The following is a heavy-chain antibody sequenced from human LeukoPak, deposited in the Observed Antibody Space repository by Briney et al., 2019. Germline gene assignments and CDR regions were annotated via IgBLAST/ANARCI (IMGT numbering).Heavy chain of an antibody. CDR3: VRVVPGGASFDS. J-gene: IGHJ4*02. V-gene: IGHV4-59*02. CDR2: IHYSGHT. D-gene: IGHD3-16*01. Sequence: SETLSLTCTVSGASVTTYYWSWTRQPPGKGLEWIAYIHYSGHTNSNPSLNSRVSISVDTSKNQFSLTLTSLTTADTAVYYCVRVVPGGASFDSWGQGTLVTVSS. CDR1: GASVTTYY.